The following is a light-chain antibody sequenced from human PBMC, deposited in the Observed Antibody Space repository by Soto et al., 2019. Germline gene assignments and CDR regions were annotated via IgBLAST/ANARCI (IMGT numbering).Light chain of an antibody. CDR1: SSDVGGYNY. Sequence: QSALTQPPSASGSPGQSVTISCTGTSSDVGGYNYVSWYQQHPGKAPKLMIYEVSKRPSGVPDRFSGSKSGNTASLTVSRLQAEDEAEYYCSSYAGNNNFVFGGGTKLTVL. J-gene: IGLJ2*01. V-gene: IGLV2-8*01. CDR2: EVS. CDR3: SSYAGNNNFV.